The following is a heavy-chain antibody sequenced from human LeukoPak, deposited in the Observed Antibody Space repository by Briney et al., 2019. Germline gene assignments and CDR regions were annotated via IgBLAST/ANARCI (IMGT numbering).Heavy chain of an antibody. CDR2: IRYDGSNK. CDR3: ARRSGYSEVDAFDI. D-gene: IGHD3-22*01. J-gene: IGHJ3*02. CDR1: GFTFSSYV. Sequence: PGGSLRLSCAASGFTFSSYVMHWVRQAPGKGLEWVAFIRYDGSNKYYSDSVKGRFTISRDNSKNTLYLQMNSLRPEDTAVYYCARRSGYSEVDAFDIWGQGTMVTVSS. V-gene: IGHV3-30*02.